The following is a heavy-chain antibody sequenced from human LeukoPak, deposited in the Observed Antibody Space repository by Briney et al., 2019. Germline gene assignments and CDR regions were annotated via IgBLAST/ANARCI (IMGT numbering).Heavy chain of an antibody. J-gene: IGHJ5*02. CDR2: IIPILGIA. CDR1: GGTFSSDT. D-gene: IGHD3-22*01. V-gene: IGHV1-69*02. CDR3: ARYYYDSSGPGAFDP. Sequence: SVKVSCKASGGTFSSDTISWVRQAPGQGLECMGRIIPILGIANYAQKFQGRVTITADKPTSTAYMELSSLRSEDTAVYYCARYYYDSSGPGAFDPWGQGTLVTVSS.